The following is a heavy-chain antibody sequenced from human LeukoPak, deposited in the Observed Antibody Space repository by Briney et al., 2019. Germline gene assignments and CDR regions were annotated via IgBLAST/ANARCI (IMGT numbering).Heavy chain of an antibody. D-gene: IGHD2-8*01. CDR1: GGSISSSSYY. V-gene: IGHV4-39*07. CDR3: AREDGQH. J-gene: IGHJ1*01. Sequence: SETLSLTCTVSGGSISSSSYYWGWIRQPPGKGLEWIGSIYYSGSTYYNPSLKSRVTISVDTSKNQFSLKLSSVTAADTAVYYCAREDGQHWGQGTLVTVSS. CDR2: IYYSGST.